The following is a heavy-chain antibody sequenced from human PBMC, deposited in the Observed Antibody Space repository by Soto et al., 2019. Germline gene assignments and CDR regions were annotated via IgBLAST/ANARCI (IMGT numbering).Heavy chain of an antibody. D-gene: IGHD6-13*01. CDR3: ARVGHSSSWPFVPY. V-gene: IGHV4-59*01. J-gene: IGHJ4*02. CDR2: IYYSGST. Sequence: TLSLTCTVSGGSISSYYGSWIRQPPGKGLEWIGYIYYSGSTNYNPSLKSRVTISVDTSKNQFSLKLSSVTAADTAVYYCARVGHSSSWPFVPYWGQGTLVTVSS. CDR1: GGSISSYY.